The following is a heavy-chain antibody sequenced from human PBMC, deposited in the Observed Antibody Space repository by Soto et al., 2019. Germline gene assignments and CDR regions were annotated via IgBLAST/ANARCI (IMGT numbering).Heavy chain of an antibody. CDR2: INYSGST. CDR1: SGSISSYN. CDR3: ARENYYDLDY. J-gene: IGHJ4*02. D-gene: IGHD3-22*01. V-gene: IGHV4-59*01. Sequence: SETLSLTCTVSSGSISSYNWNWVRQPPGKGLEWIGFINYSGSTHYNPSLKSRVTISLDTSKNQCSLKLNSVTAADTAVYYCARENYYDLDYWGPGTLVTVSS.